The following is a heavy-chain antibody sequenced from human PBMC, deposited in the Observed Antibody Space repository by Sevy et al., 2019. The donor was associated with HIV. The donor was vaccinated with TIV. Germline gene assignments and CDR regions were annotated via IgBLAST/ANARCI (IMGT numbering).Heavy chain of an antibody. CDR3: ARGRDYYDSRGEIDY. J-gene: IGHJ4*02. V-gene: IGHV1-2*02. CDR2: INPNSGGT. Sequence: ASVKVSCKASGYTFTGYYMHWVRQAPGQGLEWMGWINPNSGGTNYAQKFQGRVTMTRDTSISTAYMELSRLRSDDTAVYYCARGRDYYDSRGEIDYWGQGTLVTVSS. CDR1: GYTFTGYY. D-gene: IGHD3-22*01.